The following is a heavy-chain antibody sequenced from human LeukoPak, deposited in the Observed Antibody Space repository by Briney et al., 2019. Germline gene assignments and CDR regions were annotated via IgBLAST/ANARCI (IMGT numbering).Heavy chain of an antibody. V-gene: IGHV3-74*01. CDR1: GFTFSSYW. CDR2: INSDGSST. D-gene: IGHD3-22*01. J-gene: IGHJ4*02. Sequence: GGSLRLSCAASGFTFSSYWMHWVRQAPGKGLVWVSRINSDGSSTSYADSVKGRFTISRDNAKNTLYLQMNSLRAEDTAAYYCARYYYDSSGYYSFDYWGQGTLVTVSS. CDR3: ARYYYDSSGYYSFDY.